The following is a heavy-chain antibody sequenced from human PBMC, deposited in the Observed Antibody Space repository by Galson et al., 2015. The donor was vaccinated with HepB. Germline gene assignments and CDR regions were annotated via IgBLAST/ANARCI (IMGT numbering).Heavy chain of an antibody. D-gene: IGHD5-12*01. Sequence: CAISGDSVSSNSAAWNWIRQSPSRGLEWLGRTYYRSKWYKDYAISVKSRISINPDTSKNQLSLQLKSVTREDTAVYFCARAPGREESGYDTDAFDLWGQGTMVTVSS. CDR1: GDSVSSNSAA. V-gene: IGHV6-1*01. CDR3: ARAPGREESGYDTDAFDL. J-gene: IGHJ3*01. CDR2: TYYRSKWYK.